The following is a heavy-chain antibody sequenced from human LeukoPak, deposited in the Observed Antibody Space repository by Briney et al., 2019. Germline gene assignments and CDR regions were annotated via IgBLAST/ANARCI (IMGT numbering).Heavy chain of an antibody. CDR3: ARAGANGIEAAGSLRY. Sequence: SETLSLTCAVSGGSFSTYYWSWIRQPPGKGLEWIGFIYYTGTTNYNPSLKSRVTISVGMSKNQFSLKLSSVTAADTAVYYCARAGANGIEAAGSLRYWGQGTLVTVSS. V-gene: IGHV4-59*01. J-gene: IGHJ4*02. D-gene: IGHD6-13*01. CDR2: IYYTGTT. CDR1: GGSFSTYY.